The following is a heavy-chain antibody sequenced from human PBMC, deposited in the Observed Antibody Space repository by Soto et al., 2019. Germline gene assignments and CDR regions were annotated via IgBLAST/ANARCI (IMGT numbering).Heavy chain of an antibody. J-gene: IGHJ3*02. CDR2: ISYDGSNK. CDR3: AKDWEYCGGDCYAQGDAFDI. CDR1: GFTFSSYG. D-gene: IGHD2-21*01. V-gene: IGHV3-30*18. Sequence: QVQLLESGGGVVQPGRSLSLSCAASGFTFSSYGMHWVRQAPGKGLEWVAVISYDGSNKYYADSVKGRFTISSDNSKKTLYLQMNSLRAEDTAVYYCAKDWEYCGGDCYAQGDAFDIWGQGTMVIVSS.